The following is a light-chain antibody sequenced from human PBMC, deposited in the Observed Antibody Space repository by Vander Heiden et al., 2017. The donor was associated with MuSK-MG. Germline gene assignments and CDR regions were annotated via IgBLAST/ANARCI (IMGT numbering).Light chain of an antibody. CDR1: QNINNY. Sequence: EIVLTQSPVTLSLSPGERATLSCRASQNINNYLAWYQQKPGQAPRLLIFDASNRATGIPARFSGSGSGTDFILTISSLEPEDFAVYFCQQLSFWPPGARFGQEIKV. V-gene: IGKV3-11*01. CDR3: QQLSFWPPGAR. CDR2: DAS. J-gene: IGKJ1*01.